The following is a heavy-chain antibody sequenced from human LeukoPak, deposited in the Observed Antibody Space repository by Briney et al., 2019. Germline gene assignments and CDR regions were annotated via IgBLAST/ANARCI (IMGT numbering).Heavy chain of an antibody. D-gene: IGHD6-13*01. J-gene: IGHJ5*02. CDR1: GYTFTSYD. V-gene: IGHV1-8*03. CDR2: MNPNSGNT. Sequence: ASVKVSCKASGYTFTSYDINWVRQATGQGLEWMGWMNPNSGNTGYAQKFQGRVTITRNTSISTAYMELSSLRSEDTAVYYCARHSSSWPNYNWFDPWGQGTLVTVSS. CDR3: ARHSSSWPNYNWFDP.